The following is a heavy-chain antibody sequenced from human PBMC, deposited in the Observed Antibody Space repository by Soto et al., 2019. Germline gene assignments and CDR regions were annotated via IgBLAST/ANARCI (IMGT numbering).Heavy chain of an antibody. V-gene: IGHV3-30*18. CDR2: ISYDGSNK. CDR3: AKHIPGSYYYGMDV. Sequence: HPGGSLRLSCAASGFTFSSYGMHWVRQAPGKGLEWVAVISYDGSNKYYADSVKGRFTISRDNSKNTLYLQMNSLRAEDTAVYYCAKHIPGSYYYGMDVWGQGTTVTVSS. CDR1: GFTFSSYG. D-gene: IGHD2-2*02. J-gene: IGHJ6*02.